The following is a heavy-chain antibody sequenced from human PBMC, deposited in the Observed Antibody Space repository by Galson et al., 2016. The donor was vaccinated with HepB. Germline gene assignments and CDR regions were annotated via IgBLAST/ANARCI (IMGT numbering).Heavy chain of an antibody. Sequence: SLRLSCAASGFMFSTYDMSWVRQAPGKGLEWVSRISDTGAKTYYADSVRGRFTISRDNSKKILYLQMNSLRTENTAIYYCAKYDPQYYDSSGSYWGQGTLVTVSS. J-gene: IGHJ4*02. D-gene: IGHD3-22*01. CDR2: ISDTGAKT. V-gene: IGHV3-23*01. CDR3: AKYDPQYYDSSGSY. CDR1: GFMFSTYD.